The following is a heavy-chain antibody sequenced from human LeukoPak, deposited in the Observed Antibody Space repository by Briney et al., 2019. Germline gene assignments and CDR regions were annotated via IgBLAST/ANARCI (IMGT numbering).Heavy chain of an antibody. V-gene: IGHV3-23*01. J-gene: IGHJ4*02. D-gene: IGHD1-26*01. CDR3: AKDILSGSYPFDY. CDR1: GFTFSSYA. CDR2: ISGSGGST. Sequence: GGSLRLSCAASGFTFSSYAMSWVRQAPGKGLEWVSAISGSGGSTYYAGSVKGRFTISRDNSKNTLYLQMNSLRAEDTAVYYCAKDILSGSYPFDYWGQGTLVTVSS.